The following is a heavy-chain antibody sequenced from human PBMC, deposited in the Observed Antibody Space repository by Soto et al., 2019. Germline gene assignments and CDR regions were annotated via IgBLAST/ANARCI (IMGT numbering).Heavy chain of an antibody. CDR3: ARVPRYRAYYYYYMDV. CDR2: IYYSGST. J-gene: IGHJ6*03. D-gene: IGHD1-1*01. Sequence: SETLSLTCTVSGGSISSYYWSWIRQPPGKGLEWIGYIYYSGSTNYNPSLKSRVTISVDTSKNQFSLKLSSVTAADTAVYYCARVPRYRAYYYYYMDVWGKGTTVTVSS. CDR1: GGSISSYY. V-gene: IGHV4-59*01.